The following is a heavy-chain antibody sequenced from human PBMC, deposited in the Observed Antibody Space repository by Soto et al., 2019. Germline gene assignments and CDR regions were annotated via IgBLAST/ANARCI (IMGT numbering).Heavy chain of an antibody. V-gene: IGHV5-10-1*01. CDR1: GYSFTSYW. CDR3: AGYIDSSGPGHFHGMDV. J-gene: IGHJ6*02. D-gene: IGHD6-19*01. Sequence: GESLKISCKGSGYSFTSYWISWVRQMPGKGLEWMGRIDPSDSYTNYSPSFQGHVTISADKSISTAYLQWSSLKASDTAMYDSAGYIDSSGPGHFHGMDVWGQGTMVSVSS. CDR2: IDPSDSYT.